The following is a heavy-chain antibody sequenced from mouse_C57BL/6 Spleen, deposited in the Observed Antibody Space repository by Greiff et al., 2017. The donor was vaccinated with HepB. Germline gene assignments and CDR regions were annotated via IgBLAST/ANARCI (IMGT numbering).Heavy chain of an antibody. J-gene: IGHJ4*01. D-gene: IGHD1-1*01. CDR3: ARYGSSSYAMDY. CDR2: IDPSDSET. CDR1: GYTFTSYW. V-gene: IGHV1-52*01. Sequence: QVQLQQPGAELVRPGSSVKLSCKASGYTFTSYWMQWVKQRPIQGLEWIGNIDPSDSETHYNQKFKDKATLTVDKSSSTAYMQLSSLTSEDSAVYYCARYGSSSYAMDYWGQGTSVTVSS.